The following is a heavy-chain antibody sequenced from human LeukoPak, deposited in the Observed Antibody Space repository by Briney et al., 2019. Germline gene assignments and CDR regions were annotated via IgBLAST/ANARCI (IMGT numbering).Heavy chain of an antibody. D-gene: IGHD3-10*01. CDR3: ARARPYYYGSGSSYYFDY. J-gene: IGHJ4*02. CDR1: GYTLTSYG. Sequence: ASVKVSCKASGYTLTSYGISWVRQAPGQGLEWMGWISAYNGNTNYAQKLQGRVTMTTDTSTSTAYMELRSLRSDDTAVYYCARARPYYYGSGSSYYFDYWGQGTLVTVSS. CDR2: ISAYNGNT. V-gene: IGHV1-18*01.